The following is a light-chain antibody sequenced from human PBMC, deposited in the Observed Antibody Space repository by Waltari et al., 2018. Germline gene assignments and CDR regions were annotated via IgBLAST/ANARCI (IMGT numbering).Light chain of an antibody. CDR1: TRDFVRYTF. Sequence: QSALTQPASVSGSPGQSITISCTRTTRDFVRYTFASWYQQHPGKAPKIKIDEVSKRPSGVSNRFSGSKSGNTASLTISGLQAEDEADYYCCSYAGSSTVVFGGGTKLTVL. CDR2: EVS. J-gene: IGLJ2*01. V-gene: IGLV2-23*02. CDR3: CSYAGSSTVV.